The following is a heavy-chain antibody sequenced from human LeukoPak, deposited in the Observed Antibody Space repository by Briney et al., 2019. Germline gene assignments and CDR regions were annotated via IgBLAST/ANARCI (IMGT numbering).Heavy chain of an antibody. Sequence: PGGSLRLSCAASGFTLSTYWMSWVRQAPGKGLEWVANINQDGSEKFYADSVKGRFTISRDNAKNSLYLQMHSLRAEDTAVYYCARDLSIAVAGVDYWGQGTLVTVSS. D-gene: IGHD6-19*01. CDR1: GFTLSTYW. CDR3: ARDLSIAVAGVDY. CDR2: INQDGSEK. V-gene: IGHV3-7*01. J-gene: IGHJ4*02.